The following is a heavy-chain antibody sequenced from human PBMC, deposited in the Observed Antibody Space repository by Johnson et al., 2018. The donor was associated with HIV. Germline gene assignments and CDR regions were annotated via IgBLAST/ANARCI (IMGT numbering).Heavy chain of an antibody. CDR3: AKDTIAGVKGDSLI. D-gene: IGHD3-9*01. CDR2: IGTAGDT. Sequence: VQLVESGGGVVRPGRSLRLSCAASGFSVSTYDMHWVRQATGKGLDWVSVIGTAGDTYYLGSVKGRFTISRDNAKNTLYLQMNSLRAEDTAVYYCAKDTIAGVKGDSLIWGQGTMVTVSS. V-gene: IGHV3-13*01. J-gene: IGHJ3*02. CDR1: GFSVSTYD.